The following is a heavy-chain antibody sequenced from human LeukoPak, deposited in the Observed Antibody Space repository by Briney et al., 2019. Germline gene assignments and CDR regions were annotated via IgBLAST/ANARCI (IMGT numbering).Heavy chain of an antibody. Sequence: PGGSLTLSRVQPVFTFSVYILYRVPQAPGEGLEWVSSISSSSSYIYYADSVKGRFTLSRDNANNSLYLQMNILRVEDTAVCYCATLGGGGNSYFDDDFYYYMDGWGKGSTVAVSS. CDR1: VFTFSVYI. CDR3: ATLGGGGNSYFDDDFYYYMDG. D-gene: IGHD4-23*01. CDR2: ISSSSSYI. J-gene: IGHJ6*03. V-gene: IGHV3-21*04.